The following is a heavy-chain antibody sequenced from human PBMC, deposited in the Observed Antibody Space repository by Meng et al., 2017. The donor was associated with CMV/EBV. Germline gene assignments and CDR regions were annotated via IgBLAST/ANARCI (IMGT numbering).Heavy chain of an antibody. CDR2: VYWNGNK. CDR1: GFSLSTSGVG. Sequence: SGPTLVKPTQTLTLTCTFSGFSLSTSGVGVGWIRQPPEKALEWLALVYWNGNKRYSPSLKSRLTITKDTSKNQVVLTMTNVDPVDTGTYYCARSGVAAAMNWFDPWGQGTLVTVSS. D-gene: IGHD2-15*01. J-gene: IGHJ5*02. CDR3: ARSGVAAAMNWFDP. V-gene: IGHV2-5*01.